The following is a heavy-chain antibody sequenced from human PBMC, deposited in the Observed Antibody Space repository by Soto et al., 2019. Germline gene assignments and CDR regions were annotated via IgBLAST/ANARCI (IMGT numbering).Heavy chain of an antibody. J-gene: IGHJ4*02. CDR3: ARDRPSGVAVAAYMDY. V-gene: IGHV3-30-3*01. CDR2: ISYDESNK. Sequence: GGSLRLSCAASGFTFSSYAMHWVRQAPGKGLEWVAVISYDESNKYYADSVKGRFTISRDNSKNTLYLQMNSLRAEDTAVYYCARDRPSGVAVAAYMDYWGQGTLVTVSS. CDR1: GFTFSSYA. D-gene: IGHD6-19*01.